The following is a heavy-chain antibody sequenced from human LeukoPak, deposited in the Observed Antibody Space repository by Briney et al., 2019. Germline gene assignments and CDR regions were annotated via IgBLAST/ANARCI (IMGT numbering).Heavy chain of an antibody. D-gene: IGHD3-16*01. V-gene: IGHV4-61*01. J-gene: IGHJ4*02. CDR3: ARIPSRRIWGYYFDY. CDR2: IYYSGST. CDR1: GVSVSSGSYY. Sequence: PSETLSLTCTVSGVSVSSGSYYWSWIRQPPGKGLEWIGYIYYSGSTNYNPSLKSRVTISVDTSKNQFSLKLSSVTAADTAVYYCARIPSRRIWGYYFDYWGQGTLVTVSS.